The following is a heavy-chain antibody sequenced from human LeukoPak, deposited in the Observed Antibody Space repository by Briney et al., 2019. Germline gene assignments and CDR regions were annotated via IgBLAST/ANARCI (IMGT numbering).Heavy chain of an antibody. CDR1: GFTFSSYG. D-gene: IGHD6-13*01. J-gene: IGHJ3*02. V-gene: IGHV3-30*18. Sequence: GRSLRLSCAASGFTFSSYGMHWVRQAPGKGLEWVAVISYDGSNKYYADSVKGRFTISRDNSKNTLYLQMNSLRAEDTAVYYCVKDLSAGDDAFDIWGQGTMVTVSS. CDR2: ISYDGSNK. CDR3: VKDLSAGDDAFDI.